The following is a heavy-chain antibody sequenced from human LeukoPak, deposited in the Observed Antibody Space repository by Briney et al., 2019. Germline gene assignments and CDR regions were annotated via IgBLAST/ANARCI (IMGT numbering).Heavy chain of an antibody. CDR1: GFTFDDYA. CDR2: ISWNSDSI. Sequence: GGSLRLSCAASGFTFDDYAMHWVRQAPGKGPEWVSGISWNSDSISYADSVKGRFTISRDNAKNSLYLQMNSLRTEETALYYCAKGTHGAVAGFWDYWGQGTLVTVSS. V-gene: IGHV3-9*01. J-gene: IGHJ4*02. D-gene: IGHD6-19*01. CDR3: AKGTHGAVAGFWDY.